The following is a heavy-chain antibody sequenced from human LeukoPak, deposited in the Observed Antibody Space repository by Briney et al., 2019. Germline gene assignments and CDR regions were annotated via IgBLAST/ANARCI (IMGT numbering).Heavy chain of an antibody. CDR2: IRYDGSNK. CDR1: GFTFSSYA. V-gene: IGHV3-30*02. Sequence: GGSLRLSCAASGFTFSSYAMNWVRQAIGKGLEWVAFIRYDGSNKYYADSVKGRFTISRDNSKNTLYPQMNSLRAEDTAVYYCAKDPGAHYYGSGSYRRGSYFDYWGQGTLVTVSS. J-gene: IGHJ4*02. CDR3: AKDPGAHYYGSGSYRRGSYFDY. D-gene: IGHD3-10*01.